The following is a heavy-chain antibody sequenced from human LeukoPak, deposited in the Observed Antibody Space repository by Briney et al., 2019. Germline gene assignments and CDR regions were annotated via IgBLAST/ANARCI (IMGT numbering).Heavy chain of an antibody. Sequence: PGGSLRLSCAASGFTLSSYWMHWVRQIPGKGLVCVSRINSDGTSTTYADSVKGRFTISRDNAKNTLYLQMNSLRVEDTAVYYCTRGPPIDAFDIWGQGTMVTVSS. J-gene: IGHJ3*02. V-gene: IGHV3-74*01. CDR3: TRGPPIDAFDI. CDR2: INSDGTST. CDR1: GFTLSSYW.